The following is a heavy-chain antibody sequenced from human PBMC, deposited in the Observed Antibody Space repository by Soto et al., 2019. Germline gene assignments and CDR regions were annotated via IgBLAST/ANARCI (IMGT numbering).Heavy chain of an antibody. J-gene: IGHJ4*02. D-gene: IGHD4-17*01. CDR1: GGSISSGGYY. Sequence: PSETLSLTCTVSGGSISSGGYYWSWIRQHPGKGLEWIGYIYYSGSTYYNPSLKSRVTISVDTSKNQFSLKLSSVTAADTAVYYCARGLNDYGDYVNWGQGTLVTVSS. CDR2: IYYSGST. V-gene: IGHV4-31*03. CDR3: ARGLNDYGDYVN.